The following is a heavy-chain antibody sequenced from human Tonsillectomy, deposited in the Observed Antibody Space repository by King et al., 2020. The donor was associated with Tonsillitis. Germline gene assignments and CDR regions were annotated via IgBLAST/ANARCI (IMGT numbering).Heavy chain of an antibody. CDR2: IIGSGGST. CDR3: AKGIHDYGDNS. V-gene: IGHV3-23*04. J-gene: IGHJ4*02. CDR1: VFTFSNNA. Sequence: QLVQSGGGLVQPGGSLRLSCAASVFTFSNNAMSWVRQAPGKGLEWVATIIGSGGSTYYAAPVKGRFTISRDNSKNTLYLQMNSLRAEDTAVYYCAKGIHDYGDNSWGQGTLVTVSS. D-gene: IGHD4-23*01.